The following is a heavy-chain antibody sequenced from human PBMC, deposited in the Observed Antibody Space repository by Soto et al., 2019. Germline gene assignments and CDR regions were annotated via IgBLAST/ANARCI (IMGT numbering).Heavy chain of an antibody. V-gene: IGHV3-30-3*01. Sequence: GSLRLSCAASGFTFSSYAMHWVRQAPGKGLEWVAVISYDGSNKYYADSVKGGFTIYRDNSKNTLYLQMNSLRAEDTAVYYCARELSVVVVPAASFDYWGQGTLVTVSS. CDR3: ARELSVVVVPAASFDY. J-gene: IGHJ4*02. D-gene: IGHD2-2*01. CDR1: GFTFSSYA. CDR2: ISYDGSNK.